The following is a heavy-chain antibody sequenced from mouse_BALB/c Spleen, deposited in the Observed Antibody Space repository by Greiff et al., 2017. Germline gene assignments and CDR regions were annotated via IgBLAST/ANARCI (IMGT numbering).Heavy chain of an antibody. CDR3: AREDYGNFLLAY. J-gene: IGHJ3*01. CDR1: GYTFTDYA. Sequence: QVQLQQSGPELVRPGVSVKISCKGSGYTFTDYAMHWVKQSHAKSLEWIGVISTYYGNTNYNQKFKGKATLTADKSSSTAYMQLSSLTSEDSAVYFCAREDYGNFLLAYWGQGTLVTVSA. CDR2: ISTYYGNT. V-gene: IGHV1-67*01. D-gene: IGHD2-1*01.